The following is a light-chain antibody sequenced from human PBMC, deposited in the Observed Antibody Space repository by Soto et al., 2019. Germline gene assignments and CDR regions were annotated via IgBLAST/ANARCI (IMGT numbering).Light chain of an antibody. CDR2: DVS. V-gene: IGLV2-14*01. J-gene: IGLJ2*01. CDR1: SSDVGGYNY. Sequence: QSVLTQPASVSGSPGQSITISCTGTSSDVGGYNYVSWYQQHPGKAPKLMIYDVSNRPSGVSNRFSGSKSGNTASLTISGLQAEDDADYYCSSYTSSSTVVFGPGTKLTVL. CDR3: SSYTSSSTVV.